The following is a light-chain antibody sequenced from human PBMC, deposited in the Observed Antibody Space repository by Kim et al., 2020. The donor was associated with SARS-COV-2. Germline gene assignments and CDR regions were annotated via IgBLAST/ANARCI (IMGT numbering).Light chain of an antibody. CDR2: GAA. V-gene: IGKV3-15*01. CDR1: QIISSN. J-gene: IGKJ5*01. Sequence: PGKAAPLACGTSQIISSNLCWYQQKPRQAPRVLIYGAATRAAGIPARGSGRGSGTEFPLTISSLQSDYFATYYCQQHHYWRAFGQGTRLEIK. CDR3: QQHHYWRA.